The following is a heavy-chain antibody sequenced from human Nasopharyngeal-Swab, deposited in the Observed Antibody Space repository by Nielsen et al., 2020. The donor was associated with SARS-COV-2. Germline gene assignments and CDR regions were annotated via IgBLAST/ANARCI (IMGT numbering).Heavy chain of an antibody. CDR2: IYYSGST. V-gene: IGHV4-39*01. Sequence: SEPLSLTCTVSGGSLSSSSYYWVWIRQPPGKGLEWIGSIYYSGSTYYNPSLKSRVTISVDTSKNQFSLKLSSVTAADTAVYYCARHLRDGVEVAAPYYFDYWGQGTLVTVSS. D-gene: IGHD2-15*01. CDR3: ARHLRDGVEVAAPYYFDY. J-gene: IGHJ4*02. CDR1: GGSLSSSSYY.